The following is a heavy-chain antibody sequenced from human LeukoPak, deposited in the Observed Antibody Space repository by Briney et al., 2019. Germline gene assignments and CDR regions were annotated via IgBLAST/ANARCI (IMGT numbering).Heavy chain of an antibody. CDR3: AKPCFSGSGSYDY. V-gene: IGHV3-23*01. CDR2: ISGSGDTT. J-gene: IGHJ4*02. D-gene: IGHD3-10*01. Sequence: PGGSLRLSCTTSGFTFSTRAMSWVRQAPGKGLEWVSFISGSGDTTYYADSVKGRFTISRDNSKNTLFLQMNSLRAEDTAVYHCAKPCFSGSGSYDYWGQGTLVTVSS. CDR1: GFTFSTRA.